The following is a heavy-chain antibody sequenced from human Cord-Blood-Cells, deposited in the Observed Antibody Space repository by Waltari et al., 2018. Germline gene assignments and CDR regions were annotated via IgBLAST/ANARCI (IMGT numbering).Heavy chain of an antibody. CDR3: ARIGLNWGPHDSHRGADY. Sequence: QVTLKESGPVLVKPTETLTLTCTVSGFSLSNARMGVSWIRQPPGKALEWLAHIFSNDEKSYSTALKSRLTISKDTSKSQVVLTMTNMDPVDTATYYCARIGLNWGPHDSHRGADYWGQGTLVTVSS. CDR1: GFSLSNARMG. V-gene: IGHV2-26*01. CDR2: IFSNDEK. D-gene: IGHD7-27*01. J-gene: IGHJ4*02.